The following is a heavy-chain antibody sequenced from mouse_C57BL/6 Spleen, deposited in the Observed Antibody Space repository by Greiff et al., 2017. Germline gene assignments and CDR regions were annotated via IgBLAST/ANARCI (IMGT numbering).Heavy chain of an antibody. CDR1: GYTFTSYW. Sequence: QVQLQQSGADLVKPGASVKLSCTASGYTFTSYWMYWVKQRPGQGLEWIGYINPGSGNTKYNQKFKDKVTLTADKSSSTAYLQLSSLTYEDSAVYYCAITGRGNLDVWGQGTTLTVSS. J-gene: IGHJ2*01. CDR2: INPGSGNT. V-gene: IGHV1-7*01. CDR3: AITGRGNLDV.